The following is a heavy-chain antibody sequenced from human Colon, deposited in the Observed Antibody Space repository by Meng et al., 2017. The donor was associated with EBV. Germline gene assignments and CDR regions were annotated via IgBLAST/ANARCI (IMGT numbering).Heavy chain of an antibody. CDR3: ARGKQDAWELLAY. Sequence: QGDRQGSGPGLVKPSGTLSLTCGVSGVSISSNIRWTWVRQPPGKGLEWIGDIDDSGSTNYNPSLNSRISISLDKSKNHFSLKVNSVTAADTAVYYCARGKQDAWELLAYWGQGALVTVSS. CDR2: IDDSGST. CDR1: GVSISSNIR. J-gene: IGHJ4*02. D-gene: IGHD1-26*01. V-gene: IGHV4-4*02.